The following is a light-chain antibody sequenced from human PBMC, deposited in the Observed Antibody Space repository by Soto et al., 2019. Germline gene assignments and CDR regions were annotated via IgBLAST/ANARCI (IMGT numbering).Light chain of an antibody. CDR2: DVI. CDR1: SRDVGNYNY. CDR3: CSYARSYTYV. J-gene: IGLJ1*01. V-gene: IGLV2-11*01. Sequence: QCVLTRPGSGSGAPGQSVTISCSGTSRDVGNYNYVSWYQQHPGKAPKLMIYDVIKRPSGVPDRFSGSKSDNTASLTISGLQAEDEADYYCCSYARSYTYVFGPGTKVTVL.